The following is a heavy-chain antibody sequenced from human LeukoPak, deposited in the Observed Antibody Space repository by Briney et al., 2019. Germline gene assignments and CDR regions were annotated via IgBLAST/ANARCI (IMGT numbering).Heavy chain of an antibody. Sequence: SETLSLTCTVSGGSISSSSYYWGWIRQPPGKGLEWIGSIYYSGSTYYNPSLKSRVTISVDTSKNQFSLKLSSVTAADTAVYYCARPAYSGSYPFDYWGQGTLVTVSS. J-gene: IGHJ4*02. V-gene: IGHV4-39*01. CDR2: IYYSGST. D-gene: IGHD1-26*01. CDR3: ARPAYSGSYPFDY. CDR1: GGSISSSSYY.